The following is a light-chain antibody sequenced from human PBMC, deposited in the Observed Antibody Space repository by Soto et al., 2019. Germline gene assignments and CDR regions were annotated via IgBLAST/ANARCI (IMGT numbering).Light chain of an antibody. CDR1: QSVSSSY. J-gene: IGKJ1*01. Sequence: ESVLTQSPGTLSLSPGERATLSCRASQSVSSSYLAWYQQKPGQAPRLLIYGASSRATGIPDRFSGSGSGTDFTLTISRLEPEDFAVYYCLQYGSAPWTFGQWTKVYIK. CDR2: GAS. V-gene: IGKV3-20*01. CDR3: LQYGSAPWT.